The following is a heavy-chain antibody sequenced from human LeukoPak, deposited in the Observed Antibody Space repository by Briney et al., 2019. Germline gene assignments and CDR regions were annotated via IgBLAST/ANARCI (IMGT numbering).Heavy chain of an antibody. Sequence: GGSLRLSCAASGSTFSSYWMSWVRQAPGKGLEWVANIKQDGSEKYYVDSVKGRFTISRDNAKNSLYLQMNSLRAEDTAVYYCARGTLGYSYSLYHLDYWGQGTLVTVSS. V-gene: IGHV3-7*01. CDR3: ARGTLGYSYSLYHLDY. J-gene: IGHJ4*02. CDR2: IKQDGSEK. CDR1: GSTFSSYW. D-gene: IGHD5-18*01.